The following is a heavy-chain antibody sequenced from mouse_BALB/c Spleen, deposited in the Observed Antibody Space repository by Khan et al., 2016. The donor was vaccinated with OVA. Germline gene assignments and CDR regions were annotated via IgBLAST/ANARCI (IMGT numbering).Heavy chain of an antibody. CDR1: GYTFTKYW. J-gene: IGHJ4*01. D-gene: IGHD1-1*01. Sequence: QVQLQQSGAELVRPGTSVKMSCKAAGYTFTKYWIGWVKQRPGHGLEWIGDIYPGNGNTNYNEKFKGKATLTADTSSSTAYMHLNSLTSEGSAFYYCARPYYYGSTCDTMDAWGQGTSVTVSS. CDR3: ARPYYYGSTCDTMDA. CDR2: IYPGNGNT. V-gene: IGHV1-63*02.